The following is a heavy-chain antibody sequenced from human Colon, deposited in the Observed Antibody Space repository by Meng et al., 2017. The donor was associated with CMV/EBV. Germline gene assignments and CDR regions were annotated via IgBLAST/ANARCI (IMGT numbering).Heavy chain of an antibody. Sequence: GGSLRLSCVASGLSVTSNYMTWVRQAPGKGLEWVSAMFHDGSTFYADSVKGRFTMSRDNFKNTVFLQMNSLRGDDTAVYFCARVGIRALNFDSWGPGTLVTVSS. CDR1: GLSVTSNY. V-gene: IGHV3-53*01. CDR3: ARVGIRALNFDS. D-gene: IGHD3-10*01. CDR2: MFHDGST. J-gene: IGHJ4*02.